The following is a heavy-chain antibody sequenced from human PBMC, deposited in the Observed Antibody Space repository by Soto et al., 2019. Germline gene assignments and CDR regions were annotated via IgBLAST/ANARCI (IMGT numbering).Heavy chain of an antibody. D-gene: IGHD2-15*01. CDR1: GFTFSSYS. Sequence: GGSLRLSCAASGFTFSSYSMNWVRQAPGKGLEWVSYISSSSSTIYYADSVKGRFTISRDNAKNSLYLQMNSLRAEDTAVYYCARDSVVVVAAKGDAFDIWGQGTMVTVSS. V-gene: IGHV3-48*01. CDR3: ARDSVVVVAAKGDAFDI. J-gene: IGHJ3*02. CDR2: ISSSSSTI.